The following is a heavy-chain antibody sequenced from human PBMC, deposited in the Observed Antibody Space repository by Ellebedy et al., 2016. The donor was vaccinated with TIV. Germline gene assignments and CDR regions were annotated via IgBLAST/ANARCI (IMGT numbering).Heavy chain of an antibody. J-gene: IGHJ4*02. V-gene: IGHV3-30*03. CDR1: GFTFSSYG. Sequence: GESLKISXAASGFTFSSYGMHWVRQAPGKGLEWVAVISYDGSNKYYADSVKGRFTISRDNSKNTLYLQMNSLRAEDTAVYYCAIGPDFDYWGQGTLVTVSS. CDR2: ISYDGSNK. CDR3: AIGPDFDY.